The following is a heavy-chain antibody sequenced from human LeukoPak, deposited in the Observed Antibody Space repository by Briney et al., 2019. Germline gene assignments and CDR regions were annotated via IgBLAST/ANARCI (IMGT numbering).Heavy chain of an antibody. CDR2: IYPGDSDT. D-gene: IGHD2-2*01. Sequence: GESLKISCQGSGYSFTSYWIGWVRQMPGKGLEWMGIIYPGDSDTRYSPSFQGQVTISADKSISTAYLQWSSLKASDTAMYYCARRVGYCSSTSCYQGQFDPWGQGTLVTVSS. CDR3: ARRVGYCSSTSCYQGQFDP. J-gene: IGHJ5*02. V-gene: IGHV5-51*01. CDR1: GYSFTSYW.